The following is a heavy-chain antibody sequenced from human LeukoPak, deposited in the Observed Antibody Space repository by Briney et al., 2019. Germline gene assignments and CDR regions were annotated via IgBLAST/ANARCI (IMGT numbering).Heavy chain of an antibody. CDR3: ARGAVSDQLPYYYYYYYMDV. Sequence: SETLSLTCTVSGGSISSSSYYWGWIRQPPGKGLEWIGSIYYSGSTYYNPSLKSRVTISVDTSKNQFSLKLSSVTAADTAVYYCARGAVSDQLPYYYYYYYMDVWGKGTTVTVSS. V-gene: IGHV4-39*07. CDR2: IYYSGST. J-gene: IGHJ6*03. D-gene: IGHD2-2*01. CDR1: GGSISSSSYY.